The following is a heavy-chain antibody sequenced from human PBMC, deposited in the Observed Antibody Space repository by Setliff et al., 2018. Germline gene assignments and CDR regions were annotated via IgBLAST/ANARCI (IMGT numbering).Heavy chain of an antibody. J-gene: IGHJ4*02. CDR1: GYSISSGYI. CDR3: ARDLGHGGDSDY. D-gene: IGHD2-21*02. V-gene: IGHV4-38-2*02. Sequence: TSETLSLTCTVSGYSISSGYIWGWIRQPPGKGLEWVGNIGHTGSINYNQSLKSRLTISRDTSKNQVSLKLNSVTATDTAVYYCARDLGHGGDSDYWGQGILVTVSS. CDR2: IGHTGSI.